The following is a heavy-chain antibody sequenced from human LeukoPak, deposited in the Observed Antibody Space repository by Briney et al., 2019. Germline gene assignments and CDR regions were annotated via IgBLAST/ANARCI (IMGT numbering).Heavy chain of an antibody. CDR1: GYTFTNYG. V-gene: IGHV1-18*01. CDR2: ISSYNGNT. J-gene: IGHJ5*02. D-gene: IGHD1-20*01. Sequence: ASVKVSCKAYGYTFTNYGISWVRQAPRQGLEWMGWISSYNGNTNYAQKLQGRVTMTTDTSTSTTYMELRSLRSDDTAVYYCARDTRADINNWYNYFDPWGQGTLVTVSS. CDR3: ARDTRADINNWYNYFDP.